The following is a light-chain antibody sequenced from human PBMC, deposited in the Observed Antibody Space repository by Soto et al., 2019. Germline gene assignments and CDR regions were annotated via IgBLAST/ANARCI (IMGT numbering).Light chain of an antibody. CDR3: SSSTLTSYL. Sequence: QSVLTQPASVAGSPGQSITISCTGTSSDVDFYNFVSWYQQHPGKAPKLIIYEVSNRSSGVSSRFSGSKSGNTASLTISGLRAEDEADYYCSSSTLTSYLFGTGTKVTVL. J-gene: IGLJ1*01. CDR2: EVS. V-gene: IGLV2-14*01. CDR1: SSDVDFYNF.